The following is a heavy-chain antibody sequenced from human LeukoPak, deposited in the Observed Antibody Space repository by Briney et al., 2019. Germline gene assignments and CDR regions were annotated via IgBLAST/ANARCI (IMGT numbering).Heavy chain of an antibody. CDR1: GFTFSNAW. D-gene: IGHD6-6*01. CDR3: TTSSIAASPTVYYYYYMDV. V-gene: IGHV3-15*01. J-gene: IGHJ6*03. CDR2: IKSKTDGGTT. Sequence: PGGSLRLSCAASGFTFSNAWMSWVRQAPGKGLEWVGRIKSKTDGGTTDYAAPVKGRFTISRDDSKNALYLQMNSLKTEDTAVYYCTTSSIAASPTVYYYYYMDVWGKGTTVTVSS.